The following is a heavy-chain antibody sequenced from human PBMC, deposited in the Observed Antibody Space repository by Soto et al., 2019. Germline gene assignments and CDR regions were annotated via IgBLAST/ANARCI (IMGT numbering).Heavy chain of an antibody. CDR2: IYFCWST. CDR1: GGAIGSHY. J-gene: IGHJ5*02. Sequence: SETLSLTCTISGGAIGSHYWTWIRQPAGKGLEWNGRIYFCWSTKYNPSLQSRVTMSLDTSKNQFSLRLESVTAADTAVYYCARGQRFSDWFDPWGQGTLVTVSS. V-gene: IGHV4-4*07. CDR3: ARGQRFSDWFDP. D-gene: IGHD3-3*01.